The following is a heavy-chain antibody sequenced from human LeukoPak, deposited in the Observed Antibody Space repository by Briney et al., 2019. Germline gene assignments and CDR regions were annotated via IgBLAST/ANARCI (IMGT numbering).Heavy chain of an antibody. CDR1: GGSMNSYY. CDR3: ARHVWLQPFDY. J-gene: IGHJ4*02. Sequence: SETLSLTCSVSGGSMNSYYWSWIRQSPGKGLEWIGYIYYSGSTNYSPSLKSRVTISVDTSKNQFSLKLSSVTAADTAAYYCARHVWLQPFDYWGQGTLVTVSS. V-gene: IGHV4-59*08. CDR2: IYYSGST. D-gene: IGHD3-9*01.